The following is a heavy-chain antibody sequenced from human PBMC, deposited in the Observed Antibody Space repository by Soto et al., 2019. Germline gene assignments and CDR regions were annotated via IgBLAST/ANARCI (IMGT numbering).Heavy chain of an antibody. Sequence: ASVKVSCKASGYTFADRYIHWVRQAPGQGLEWMGLINPNTGATHYSHRFQGRVSLTRDTSITTAYMELNSLTSDDTAVYFCARIRTGSLLLYLFDLWGQGTLVNVSS. D-gene: IGHD1-1*01. CDR2: INPNTGAT. CDR3: ARIRTGSLLLYLFDL. CDR1: GYTFADRY. J-gene: IGHJ4*02. V-gene: IGHV1-2*06.